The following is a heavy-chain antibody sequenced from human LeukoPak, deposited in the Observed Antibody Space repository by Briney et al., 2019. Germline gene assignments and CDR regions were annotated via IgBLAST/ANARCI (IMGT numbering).Heavy chain of an antibody. J-gene: IGHJ4*02. D-gene: IGHD1-26*01. CDR1: GFTFSTYA. CDR2: ISGNAGST. Sequence: GGPLRLSCAASGFTFSTYAMSWVRQAPGKGLEWVSTISGNAGSTYYADSVKGRFTISRDNSKNTLYLQMNSLRAEDTAVYYCANDGRLSGSYGDLDYWGQGTLVTVSS. CDR3: ANDGRLSGSYGDLDY. V-gene: IGHV3-23*01.